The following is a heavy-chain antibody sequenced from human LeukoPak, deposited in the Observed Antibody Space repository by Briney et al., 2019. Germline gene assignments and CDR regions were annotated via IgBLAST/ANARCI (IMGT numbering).Heavy chain of an antibody. D-gene: IGHD3-16*01. Sequence: GGSLRLSCAASGFTFSSYWMHWVRQAPGKGLVWVSRINTDGSSTSYADSVKGRFTISRDNAKNTLYLQMNSLRAEDTAVYYCARTRSYYDYVWGSYHDDAFDIWGQGTMVTVSS. CDR2: INTDGSST. CDR3: ARTRSYYDYVWGSYHDDAFDI. J-gene: IGHJ3*02. V-gene: IGHV3-74*01. CDR1: GFTFSSYW.